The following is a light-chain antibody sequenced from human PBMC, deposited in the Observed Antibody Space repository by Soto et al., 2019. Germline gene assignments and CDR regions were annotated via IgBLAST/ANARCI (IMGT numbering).Light chain of an antibody. J-gene: IGKJ1*01. CDR3: QHYNNWPPWT. CDR2: GAS. Sequence: EIVMTQSPATLSVSPGERATLSCRASQSVSSNLAWYQQKPGQAPRLLIYGASIRATGVPVRFSGSGSGSEFTLTISSLQSEDFAIYYCQHYNNWPPWTFGQGTKVEIK. V-gene: IGKV3-15*01. CDR1: QSVSSN.